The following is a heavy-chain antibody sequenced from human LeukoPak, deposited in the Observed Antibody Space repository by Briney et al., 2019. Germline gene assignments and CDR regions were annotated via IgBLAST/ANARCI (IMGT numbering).Heavy chain of an antibody. CDR1: GYTFTSYD. Sequence: ASAKVSCKASGYTFTSYDINWLRQATGQGLEWMGWMNPNSGNTGYAQKFQGRDTMTRNTSISTAYMELSSLRFEDTAVYYCARGAPDFWSGGGNDYWGQGTLVTVSS. CDR3: ARGAPDFWSGGGNDY. D-gene: IGHD3-3*01. V-gene: IGHV1-8*01. J-gene: IGHJ4*02. CDR2: MNPNSGNT.